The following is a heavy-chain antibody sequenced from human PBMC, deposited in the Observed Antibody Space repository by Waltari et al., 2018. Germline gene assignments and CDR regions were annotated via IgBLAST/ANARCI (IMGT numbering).Heavy chain of an antibody. CDR2: IIPIFGTA. CDR1: GGTFSSYA. D-gene: IGHD4-17*01. J-gene: IGHJ3*02. CDR3: ARDSDGDYLIPVSAFDI. V-gene: IGHV1-69*01. Sequence: QVQLVQSGAEVKKPGSSVKVACKASGGTFSSYAISWVRQAPGQGLEWMGGIIPIFGTANYAQKFQGRVTITADESTSTAYMELSSLRSEDTAVYYCARDSDGDYLIPVSAFDIWGQGTMVTVSS.